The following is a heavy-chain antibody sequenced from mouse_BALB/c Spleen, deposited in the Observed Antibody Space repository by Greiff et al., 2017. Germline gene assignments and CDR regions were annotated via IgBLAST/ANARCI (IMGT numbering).Heavy chain of an antibody. CDR2: IDPANGNT. D-gene: IGHD2-4*01. CDR1: GFNFKDTY. J-gene: IGHJ4*01. CDR3: ASPSYEYGDAMDY. V-gene: IGHV14-3*02. Sequence: VQLQQSGAELVKPGASVKLSCTASGFNFKDTYMHWVKQRPEQGLEWIGRIDPANGNTKYDQKFQGKATITADTSSNTAYLQLSSLTSEDTAVYYCASPSYEYGDAMDYWGQGTSVTVSS.